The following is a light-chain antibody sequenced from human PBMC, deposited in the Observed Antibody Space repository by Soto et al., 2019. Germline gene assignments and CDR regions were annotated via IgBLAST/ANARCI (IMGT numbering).Light chain of an antibody. Sequence: QSALTQPPSASGSPGQSVAISCTGTSSNVGGYNYVSWYQQHPGKAPKLLIYEVNKRPSGVPDRFSGSKSGNTASLTVSGLQADDEADYYCSSYGGSNVFGTGTSSPS. V-gene: IGLV2-8*01. CDR3: SSYGGSNV. CDR2: EVN. CDR1: SSNVGGYNY. J-gene: IGLJ1*01.